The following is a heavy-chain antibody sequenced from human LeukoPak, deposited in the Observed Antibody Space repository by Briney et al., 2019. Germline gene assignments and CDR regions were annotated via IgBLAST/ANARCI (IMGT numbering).Heavy chain of an antibody. CDR3: ARDSTSFTIFGVVTSDY. CDR2: ISAYNGNT. V-gene: IGHV1-18*01. Sequence: APVKVSCKASGYTFTSYGISWVRQAPGQGREWMGWISAYNGNTNYAQKLQGRVTMTTDTSTSTAYMELRSLRSDDTAVYYCARDSTSFTIFGVVTSDYWGQGTLVTVSS. J-gene: IGHJ4*02. D-gene: IGHD3-3*01. CDR1: GYTFTSYG.